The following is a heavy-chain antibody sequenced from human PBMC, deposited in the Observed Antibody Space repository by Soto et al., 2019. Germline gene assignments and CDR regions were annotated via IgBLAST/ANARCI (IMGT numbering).Heavy chain of an antibody. V-gene: IGHV4-34*01. J-gene: IGHJ4*02. CDR3: ARGLAIPSRGVIISERNDY. CDR1: CGILRGSG. D-gene: IGHD3-10*01. Sequence: TLSINCAVCCGILRGSGWRRIRQHPVIGLECIGEINHSGSTNYNPSLKSRVTISVDTSKNQFSLKLSSVTAADTAVYYCARGLAIPSRGVIISERNDYWGQGTLVTVSS. CDR2: INHSGST.